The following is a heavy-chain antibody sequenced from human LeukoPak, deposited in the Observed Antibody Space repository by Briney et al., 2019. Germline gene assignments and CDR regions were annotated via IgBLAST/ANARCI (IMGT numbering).Heavy chain of an antibody. CDR3: ARGGYYDSSGSFDP. CDR2: INPSGGST. J-gene: IGHJ5*02. Sequence: ASVKVSCKASGYTFATYYIHWVRQAPGQGLEWMGIINPSGGSTRYAQKFQGRVTMTRDTSTSTVYMELSSLRSDDTAVYYCARGGYYDSSGSFDPGGQGTLVTVSS. D-gene: IGHD3-22*01. V-gene: IGHV1-46*01. CDR1: GYTFATYY.